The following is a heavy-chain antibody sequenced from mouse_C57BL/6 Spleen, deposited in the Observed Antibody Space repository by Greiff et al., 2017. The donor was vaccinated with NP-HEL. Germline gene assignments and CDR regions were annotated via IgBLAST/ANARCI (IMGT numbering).Heavy chain of an antibody. CDR1: GFTFSDYG. V-gene: IGHV5-17*01. D-gene: IGHD2-4*01. J-gene: IGHJ4*01. CDR3: ARRVYYDYGGNAMDY. Sequence: EVQRVESGGGLVKPGGSLKLSCAASGFTFSDYGMHWVRQAPEKGLEWVAYISSGSSTIYYADTVKGRFTISRDNAKNTLFLQMTSLRSEDTAMYYCARRVYYDYGGNAMDYWGQGTSVTVSS. CDR2: ISSGSSTI.